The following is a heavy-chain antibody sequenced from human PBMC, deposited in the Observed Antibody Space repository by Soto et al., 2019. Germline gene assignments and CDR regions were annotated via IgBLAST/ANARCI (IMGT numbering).Heavy chain of an antibody. V-gene: IGHV4-59*01. CDR3: VRGTYYYDSSGYLASPFDY. Sequence: SETLSLTCTVSGGSISSYYWSWIRQPPGKGLEWIGYIYYSGSTNYNPSLKSRVTISVDTSKNQFSLKLSSVTAADTAVYYCVRGTYYYDSSGYLASPFDYWGQGTLVTVSS. D-gene: IGHD3-22*01. CDR2: IYYSGST. J-gene: IGHJ4*02. CDR1: GGSISSYY.